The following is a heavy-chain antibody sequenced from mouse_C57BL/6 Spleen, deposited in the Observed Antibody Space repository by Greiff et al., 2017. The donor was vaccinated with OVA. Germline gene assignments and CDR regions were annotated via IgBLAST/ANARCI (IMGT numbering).Heavy chain of an antibody. CDR1: GYTFTSYW. D-gene: IGHD1-1*01. V-gene: IGHV1-69*01. Sequence: VKLQQPGAELVMPGASVKLSCKASGYTFTSYWMHWVKQRPGQGLEWIGEIDPSDSYTNYNQKFKGKATLTVDKSSSTAYMQLSSLTSEDSAVYCCAGGSCPSGFADWGKGTLVTVSA. CDR3: AGGSCPSGFAD. CDR2: IDPSDSYT. J-gene: IGHJ3*01.